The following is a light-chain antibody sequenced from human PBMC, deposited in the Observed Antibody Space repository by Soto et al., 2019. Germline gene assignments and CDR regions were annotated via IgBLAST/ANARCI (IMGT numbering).Light chain of an antibody. V-gene: IGKV1-16*01. CDR1: QGIRHQ. Sequence: DIQVTQSPSSLSASVGDRVTITCQTSQGIRHQLAWFQLKPGKAPKSLIYAASSLQSGVPSRFSGSGSERDFTLTIGSLPPEDFATYYCQHYNSYPLTVGGGTKVEI. CDR3: QHYNSYPLT. CDR2: AAS. J-gene: IGKJ4*01.